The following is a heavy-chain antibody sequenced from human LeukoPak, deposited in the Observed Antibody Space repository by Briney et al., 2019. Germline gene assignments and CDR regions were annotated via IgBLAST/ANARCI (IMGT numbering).Heavy chain of an antibody. CDR1: GFTFDDYA. V-gene: IGHV3-9*01. Sequence: GGSLRLSCAASGFTFDDYAMHWVRQAPGKGLEWVSGISWTSGSIGYADSVKGRFTISRDNAKNSLYLQMNSLRAEDTALYYCAKTQVTYYYDSSGYYYFDYWGQGTLVTVSS. J-gene: IGHJ4*02. CDR2: ISWTSGSI. D-gene: IGHD3-22*01. CDR3: AKTQVTYYYDSSGYYYFDY.